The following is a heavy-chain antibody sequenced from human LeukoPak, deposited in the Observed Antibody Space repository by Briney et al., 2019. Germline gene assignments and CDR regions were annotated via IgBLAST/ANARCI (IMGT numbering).Heavy chain of an antibody. CDR3: AREDPLGIAAAGPPFDY. V-gene: IGHV1-2*02. J-gene: IGHJ4*02. CDR1: GYTFTGYY. D-gene: IGHD6-13*01. Sequence: ASVKVSCKASGYTFTGYYMHWVRQAPGQGLEWMGWINPNSGGTNYAQKFQGRVTMTRDTSISTAYMELSRLRSDDTAVYYCAREDPLGIAAAGPPFDYWGQATLVTVPS. CDR2: INPNSGGT.